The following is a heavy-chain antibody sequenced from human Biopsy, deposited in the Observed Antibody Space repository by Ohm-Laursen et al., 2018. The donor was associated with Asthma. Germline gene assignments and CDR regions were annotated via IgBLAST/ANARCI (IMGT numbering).Heavy chain of an antibody. D-gene: IGHD3-22*01. V-gene: IGHV3-23*03. Sequence: SLRLSCAASGFTFSSYAMGWVRQAPVKGLEWVSVIYSGGTSHTADSVRGRFAISRDYSKNTLYLQMHSLRAEDTAVYYCARGDSSNWSHYYFDYWGQGTLVTVSS. CDR1: GFTFSSYA. J-gene: IGHJ4*02. CDR3: ARGDSSNWSHYYFDY. CDR2: IYSGGTS.